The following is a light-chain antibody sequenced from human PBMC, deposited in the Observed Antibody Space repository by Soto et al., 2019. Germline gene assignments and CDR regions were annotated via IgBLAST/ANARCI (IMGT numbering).Light chain of an antibody. Sequence: QSVLTQPPSVSGAPGQRVTISCTGSSSNIGAGYDVYWYQQLPGTAPKLLIYININRPSGVPDRFSGSKSGTSASLAITGLQAEDEADYYGQSYDTSLSGSVVFGGGTKLTVL. CDR3: QSYDTSLSGSVV. J-gene: IGLJ2*01. CDR1: SSNIGAGYD. V-gene: IGLV1-40*01. CDR2: INI.